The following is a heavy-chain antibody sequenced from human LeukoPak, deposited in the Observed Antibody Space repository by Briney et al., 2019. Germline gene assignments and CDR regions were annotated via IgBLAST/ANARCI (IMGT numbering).Heavy chain of an antibody. CDR2: INAGNGHT. V-gene: IGHV1-3*01. CDR1: GYTFTHYA. J-gene: IGHJ4*02. D-gene: IGHD3-3*01. CDR3: ARGIWSRTVSSYYFDC. Sequence: ASVKVSCKASGYTFTHYAVHWVRQAPGQRLEWMGWINAGNGHTRYSQRFQGKVTITRDTSASTVYMEVTSLRFEDTAVYYCARGIWSRTVSSYYFDCWGQGTLVTVSS.